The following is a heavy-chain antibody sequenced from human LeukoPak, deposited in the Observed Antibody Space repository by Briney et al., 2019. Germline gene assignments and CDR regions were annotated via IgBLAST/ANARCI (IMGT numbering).Heavy chain of an antibody. CDR2: IRYDGSNK. Sequence: GGSLRLSCAASGFTFSSYGMHWVRQAPGKGLEWVAFIRYDGSNKYYADSVKGRFTISRDNSKNTLYLQMNSPRAEDTAVYYCAKVSAYSGSYYFDYWGQGTLVTVSS. CDR3: AKVSAYSGSYYFDY. J-gene: IGHJ4*02. V-gene: IGHV3-30*02. D-gene: IGHD1-26*01. CDR1: GFTFSSYG.